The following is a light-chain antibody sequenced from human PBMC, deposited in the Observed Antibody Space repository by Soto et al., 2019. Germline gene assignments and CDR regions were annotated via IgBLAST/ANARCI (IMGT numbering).Light chain of an antibody. CDR1: TSDVGGYNY. J-gene: IGLJ3*02. CDR2: EVN. CDR3: SSYTSSSTVV. V-gene: IGLV2-14*01. Sequence: QSALTRPASVSGSPGQSITISCTGTTSDVGGYNYVSWFQQHPGNAPKLMIYEVNYRPSGVSNRFSGSKSGNTASLTISGLQAEDEADYYCSSYTSSSTVVFGGGTKLTVL.